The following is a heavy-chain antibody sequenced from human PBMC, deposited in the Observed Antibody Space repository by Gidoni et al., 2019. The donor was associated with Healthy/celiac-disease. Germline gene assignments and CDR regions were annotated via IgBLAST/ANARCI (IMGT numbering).Heavy chain of an antibody. CDR1: GFTFDDYA. CDR2: ISWNSGSI. D-gene: IGHD3-3*01. J-gene: IGHJ5*02. CDR3: AKDSVYDFWSGPRGFDP. V-gene: IGHV3-9*01. Sequence: EVQLVESGGGLVQPGRSLRLSCAASGFTFDDYAMHWVRQAPGKGLEWVSGISWNSGSIGYADSVKGRFTISRDNAKNSLYLQMNSLRAEDTALYYCAKDSVYDFWSGPRGFDPWGQGTLVTVSS.